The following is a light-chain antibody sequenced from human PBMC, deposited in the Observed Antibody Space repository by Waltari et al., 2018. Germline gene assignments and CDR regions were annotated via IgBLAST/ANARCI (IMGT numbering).Light chain of an antibody. J-gene: IGKJ3*01. V-gene: IGKV1-16*01. CDR1: RDIGLY. CDR2: TAS. CDR3: LQYYSYPAT. Sequence: DVQMTQSPSSLSASFGDRFTITCRASRDIGLYLAWFQQKPGKAPRSLIYTASSLQSGAPSTFSGSGSGTEFTLTISSLQPEDFATYYCLQYYSYPATFGPGTKVDF.